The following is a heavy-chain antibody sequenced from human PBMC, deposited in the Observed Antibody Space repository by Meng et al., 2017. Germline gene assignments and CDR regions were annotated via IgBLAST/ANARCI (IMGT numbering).Heavy chain of an antibody. CDR2: IYSGGST. D-gene: IGHD5-18*01. Sequence: GGSLRLSCAASGFTVSSNYMSWVRQAPGKGLEWVSVIYSGGSTYYADSVKGRFTISRDNSKNTLYLQMNSLRAEDTAVYYCARERRGYSYGRNFDYWGQGTLVTVSS. V-gene: IGHV3-66*02. J-gene: IGHJ4*02. CDR3: ARERRGYSYGRNFDY. CDR1: GFTVSSNY.